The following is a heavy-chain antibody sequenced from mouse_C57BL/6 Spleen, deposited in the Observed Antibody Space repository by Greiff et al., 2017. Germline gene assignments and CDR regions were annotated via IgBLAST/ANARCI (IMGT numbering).Heavy chain of an antibody. CDR3: ARYGSNFPFDY. Sequence: EVQLQQSGGGLVQPGGSLSLSCAASGFTFTDYYMSWVRQPPGKALEWLGFIRNKANGYTTEYSVSVKGRFTISRDKSQSILYLQMNALRAEDSATYYGARYGSNFPFDYWGQGTTLTVSS. V-gene: IGHV7-3*01. J-gene: IGHJ2*01. CDR2: IRNKANGYTT. CDR1: GFTFTDYY. D-gene: IGHD2-5*01.